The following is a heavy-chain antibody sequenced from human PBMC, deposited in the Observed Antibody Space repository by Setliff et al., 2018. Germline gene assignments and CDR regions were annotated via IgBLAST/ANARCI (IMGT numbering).Heavy chain of an antibody. CDR2: ISXXXXXX. Sequence: RASVKVSCKASGYTFTSYGISWVRQAPGQGLEWMGWISXXXXXXXXXXXXXXXXTMTXDXSTSTAYMELRSLRSDDTAVYYCARDAAYYGSGRLNFDVWGKGTTVTVSS. CDR1: GYTFTSYG. D-gene: IGHD3-10*01. V-gene: IGHV1-18*01. CDR3: ARDAAYYGSGRLNFDV. J-gene: IGHJ6*04.